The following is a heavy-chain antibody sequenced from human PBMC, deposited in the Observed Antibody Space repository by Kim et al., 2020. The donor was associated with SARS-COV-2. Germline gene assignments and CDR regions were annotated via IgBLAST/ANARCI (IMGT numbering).Heavy chain of an antibody. CDR3: ARGLNLAAAGTYYYYYGMDV. D-gene: IGHD6-13*01. J-gene: IGHJ6*02. CDR2: IGTAGDP. CDR1: GFTFSSYD. V-gene: IGHV3-13*05. Sequence: GGSLRLSCAASGFTFSSYDMHWVRQATGKGLEWVSAIGTAGDPYYPGSVKGRFTISRENAKNSLYLQMNSLRAGDTAVYYCARGLNLAAAGTYYYYYGMDVWGQGTTVTVSS.